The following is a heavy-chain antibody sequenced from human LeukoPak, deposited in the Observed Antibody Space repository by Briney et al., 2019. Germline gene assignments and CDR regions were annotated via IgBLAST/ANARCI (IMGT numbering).Heavy chain of an antibody. D-gene: IGHD3-9*01. CDR3: VRSHDILTGYYLDY. Sequence: ASVKVSCKASGYTFTGYYMHWVRQAPGQGLEWMGWINPNSGGTNYAQKFQGRVTMTRDTSISTAYMELSRLRSDDTAVYYCVRSHDILTGYYLDYWGQGTLVTVSS. CDR1: GYTFTGYY. V-gene: IGHV1-2*02. J-gene: IGHJ4*02. CDR2: INPNSGGT.